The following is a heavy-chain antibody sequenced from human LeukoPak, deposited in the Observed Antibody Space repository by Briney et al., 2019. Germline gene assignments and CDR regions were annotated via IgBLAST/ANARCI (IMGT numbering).Heavy chain of an antibody. Sequence: QTGGSLRLSCAASGFTVTSNYMSWVRQAPGTGLEWVSVIYSGDNTYYADSVKGRFTISRDNSKNTLYLQMKSLRAEDTAVYYCARGYSSSWYGGADNYFDYWGQGILVTVSS. V-gene: IGHV3-66*01. CDR3: ARGYSSSWYGGADNYFDY. CDR1: GFTVTSNY. CDR2: IYSGDNT. D-gene: IGHD6-13*01. J-gene: IGHJ4*02.